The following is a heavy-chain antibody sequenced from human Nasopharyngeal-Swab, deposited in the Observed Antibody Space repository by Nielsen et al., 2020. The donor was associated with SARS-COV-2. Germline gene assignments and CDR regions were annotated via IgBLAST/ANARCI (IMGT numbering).Heavy chain of an antibody. V-gene: IGHV1-18*01. Sequence: WVRQAPGQGLEWMGWISAYNGNTNYAQKLQGRVTMTTDTSTSTAYMELRSLRSDDTAVYYCARAGGRTRKVAAAGTLGDYWGQGTLVTVSS. CDR3: ARAGGRTRKVAAAGTLGDY. D-gene: IGHD6-13*01. CDR2: ISAYNGNT. J-gene: IGHJ4*02.